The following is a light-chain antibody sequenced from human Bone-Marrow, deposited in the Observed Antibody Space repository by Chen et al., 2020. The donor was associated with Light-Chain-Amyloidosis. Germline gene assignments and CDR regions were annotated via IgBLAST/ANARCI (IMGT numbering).Light chain of an antibody. V-gene: IGLV5-45*01. Sequence: QAVLTQPASLSASPGASASLTCTLHSGLKVSMYSMYWYQQKPVRPPQYLLTYTSDSARQQGSGVPSRFSGYKDASANAGVLVSPGLRSEDEADCYWRIWHNRAWLFGGGAKLTVL. J-gene: IGLJ3*02. CDR2: YTSDSAR. CDR1: SGLKVSMYS. CDR3: RIWHNRAWL.